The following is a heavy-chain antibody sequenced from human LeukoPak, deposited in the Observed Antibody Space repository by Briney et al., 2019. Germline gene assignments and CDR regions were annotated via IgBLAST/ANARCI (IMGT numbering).Heavy chain of an antibody. CDR3: ARVWGLSGGY. CDR2: INPNSGGT. Sequence: ASVKVSCKASGYTFTSYDINWVRQAPGQGLEWMGWINPNSGGTNYAQKFQGRVTMTRDTSISTAYMELSRLRSDDTAVYYCARVWGLSGGYWGQGTMVTVSS. V-gene: IGHV1-2*02. CDR1: GYTFTSYD. J-gene: IGHJ3*01. D-gene: IGHD3-10*01.